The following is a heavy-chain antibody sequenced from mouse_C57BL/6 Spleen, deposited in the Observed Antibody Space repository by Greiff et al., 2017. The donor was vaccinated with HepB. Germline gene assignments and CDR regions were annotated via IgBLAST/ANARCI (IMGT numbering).Heavy chain of an antibody. CDR3: ARGGFYAMDY. CDR2: IYPGSGNT. Sequence: GELVRPGASVKLSCKASGYTFTDYYINWVKQRPGQGLEWIARIYPGSGNTYYNEKFKGKATLTAEKSSSTAYMQLSSLTSEDSAVYFCARGGFYAMDYWGQGTSVTVSS. V-gene: IGHV1-76*01. J-gene: IGHJ4*01. CDR1: GYTFTDYY.